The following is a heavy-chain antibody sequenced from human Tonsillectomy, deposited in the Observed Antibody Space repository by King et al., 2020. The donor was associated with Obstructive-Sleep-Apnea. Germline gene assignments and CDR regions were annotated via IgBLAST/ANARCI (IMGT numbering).Heavy chain of an antibody. V-gene: IGHV6-1*01. CDR2: TYYRSKWYN. Sequence: VQLQQSGPGLVKPSQTLSLTCAISGDSVSTNTAAWNWIRQSPSRGLEWLGRTYYRSKWYNDYAESVKSRITITPDTSKNQFSLQLNSVTPEDTAVYYCTREGGYDFCSGYSRSWFDPWGQGSLVTVSS. J-gene: IGHJ5*02. D-gene: IGHD3-3*01. CDR3: TREGGYDFCSGYSRSWFDP. CDR1: GDSVSTNTAA.